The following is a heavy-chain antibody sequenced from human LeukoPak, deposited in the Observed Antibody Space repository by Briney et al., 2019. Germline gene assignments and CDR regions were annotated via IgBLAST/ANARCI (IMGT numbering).Heavy chain of an antibody. V-gene: IGHV3-23*01. CDR2: ISGGGGST. CDR1: GFTFSSYA. CDR3: AGAFGEVAAPFDY. D-gene: IGHD2-15*01. J-gene: IGHJ4*02. Sequence: GGSLRLSCAASGFTFSSYAMSWVRQAPGKGLEWVSAISGGGGSTYYADSVKGRFTISRDNSKNTLYLQMNSLRAEDTAVYYCAGAFGEVAAPFDYWGQGTLVTVSS.